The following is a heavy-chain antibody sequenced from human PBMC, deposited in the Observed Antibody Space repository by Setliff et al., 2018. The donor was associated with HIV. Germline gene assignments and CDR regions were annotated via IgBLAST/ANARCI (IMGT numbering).Heavy chain of an antibody. Sequence: SETLSLTCTVSGGSISSYYWSWIRQPPGEGLEWIGYSHNNGNTHYNPSLKSRVTISVDTSKNHVSLRLNSVTAADTAVYFCARATFGSTSSGINYYMDVWGKGTTVTVSS. V-gene: IGHV4-59*08. D-gene: IGHD3-10*01. CDR3: ARATFGSTSSGINYYMDV. J-gene: IGHJ6*03. CDR2: SHNNGNT. CDR1: GGSISSYY.